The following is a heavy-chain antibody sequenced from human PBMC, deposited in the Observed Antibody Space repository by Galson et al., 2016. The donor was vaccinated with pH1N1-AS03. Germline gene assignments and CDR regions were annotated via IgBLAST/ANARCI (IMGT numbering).Heavy chain of an antibody. V-gene: IGHV3-30-3*01. CDR3: AAGDYVAASFDN. J-gene: IGHJ4*02. Sequence: SLRLSCAASGLIFSNSAMHWVRQAPGKGLEWVAVMSYDRGNEYYADAVKGRFTIPRDHSRNTLYLPMNSLRVEDTAEYYCAAGDYVAASFDNWGQGTLVTVSS. D-gene: IGHD3-16*01. CDR2: MSYDRGNE. CDR1: GLIFSNSA.